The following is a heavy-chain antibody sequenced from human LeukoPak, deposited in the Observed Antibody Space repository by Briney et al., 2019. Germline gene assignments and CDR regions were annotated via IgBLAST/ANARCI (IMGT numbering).Heavy chain of an antibody. CDR3: ARAITMIVVVIARPFDY. Sequence: PGGSLRLSCAASGFTFDDYGMSWVRQAPGKGLEWVSGINWNGGSTGYADSVKGRFTISRDNAKNSLYLQMNSLRAEDTALYHCARAITMIVVVIARPFDYWGQGTLVTVSS. CDR2: INWNGGST. J-gene: IGHJ4*02. D-gene: IGHD3-22*01. V-gene: IGHV3-20*01. CDR1: GFTFDDYG.